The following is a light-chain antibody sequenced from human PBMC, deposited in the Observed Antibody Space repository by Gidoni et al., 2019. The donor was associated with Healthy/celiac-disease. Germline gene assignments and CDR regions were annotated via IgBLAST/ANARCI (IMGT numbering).Light chain of an antibody. Sequence: EIVMTQSPATLSVSPGERATLSCRASQSVSSNLAWYQQKPGQAPRLLIYGASTRATGIPARLSGSGSGTELTLTISSLQSEDFAVYYCQQYNNWPPGTFGQGTKVEIK. J-gene: IGKJ1*01. V-gene: IGKV3-15*01. CDR3: QQYNNWPPGT. CDR1: QSVSSN. CDR2: GAS.